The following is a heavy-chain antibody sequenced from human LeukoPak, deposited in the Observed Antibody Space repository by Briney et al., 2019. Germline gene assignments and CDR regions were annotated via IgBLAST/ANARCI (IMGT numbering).Heavy chain of an antibody. J-gene: IGHJ3*02. CDR2: IYYSGST. V-gene: IGHV4-39*01. Sequence: SETLSLTCTVSGGSISSSSYYWGWIRQPPGKGLEWIGSIYYSGSTYYNPSLKSRVTISVDTSKNQFSLKLSSVTAADTAVYYCARHGFRRGSGRADVFDIWGQGTMVTVSS. CDR1: GGSISSSSYY. CDR3: ARHGFRRGSGRADVFDI. D-gene: IGHD3-10*01.